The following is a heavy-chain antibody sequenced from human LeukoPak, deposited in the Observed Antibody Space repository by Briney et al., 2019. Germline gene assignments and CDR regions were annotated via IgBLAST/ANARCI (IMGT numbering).Heavy chain of an antibody. V-gene: IGHV1-2*02. CDR2: INPNSGGT. CDR1: GYTFTAYY. J-gene: IGHJ4*02. Sequence: ASVKVSCKASGYTFTAYYIHWVRQAPGQGLEWMGWINPNSGGTNYAQRFQGRVTMTRDTSISTAFIELSRLRSDDTAIYYCSRDSSYWGQGTLVTVSS. CDR3: SRDSSY.